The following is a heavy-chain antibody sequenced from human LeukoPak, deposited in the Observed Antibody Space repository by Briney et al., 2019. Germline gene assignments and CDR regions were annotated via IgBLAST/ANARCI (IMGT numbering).Heavy chain of an antibody. CDR1: GYTLTELS. CDR2: FDPEDGET. CDR3: ASQALYDYVWGKGYFDY. D-gene: IGHD3-16*01. J-gene: IGHJ4*02. Sequence: GASVKVSCKVSGYTLTELSMHWVRQAPGKGLEWMGGFDPEDGETIYAQKFQGRVTMSEDTSTDTAYMELSSLRSEDTAVYYCASQALYDYVWGKGYFDYWGQGTLVTVSS. V-gene: IGHV1-24*01.